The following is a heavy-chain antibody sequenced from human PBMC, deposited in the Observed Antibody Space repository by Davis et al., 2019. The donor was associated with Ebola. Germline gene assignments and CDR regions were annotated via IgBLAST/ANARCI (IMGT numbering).Heavy chain of an antibody. CDR2: ISAYNGNT. D-gene: IGHD3-3*01. V-gene: IGHV1-18*01. Sequence: AASVKVSCKASGYTFTSYGISWVRQAPGQGLEWMGWISAYNGNTNYAQKLQGRVTMTTDTSTSTAYMELRSLRSDDTAVYYCARVPITIFGVVIQDDYYYGMDVWDQGTTVTVSS. CDR1: GYTFTSYG. CDR3: ARVPITIFGVVIQDDYYYGMDV. J-gene: IGHJ6*02.